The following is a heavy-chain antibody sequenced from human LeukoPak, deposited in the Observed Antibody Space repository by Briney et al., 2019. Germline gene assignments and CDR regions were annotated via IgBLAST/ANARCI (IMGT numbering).Heavy chain of an antibody. CDR2: INHSGST. V-gene: IGHV4-34*01. D-gene: IGHD5-12*01. CDR3: ARPLGGYDYWVGHDAFDI. J-gene: IGHJ3*02. CDR1: GGSFSGYY. Sequence: KPSETLSLTCAVYGGSFSGYYWSWIRQPPGKGLEWIGEINHSGSTNYNPSHKSRVTISVDTSKTEFSLKLSSVTAADTAVYYCARPLGGYDYWVGHDAFDIWGQGTMVTVSS.